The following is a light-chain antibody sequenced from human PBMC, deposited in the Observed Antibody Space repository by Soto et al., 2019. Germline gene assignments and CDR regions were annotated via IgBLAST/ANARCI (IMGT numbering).Light chain of an antibody. CDR2: DAS. CDR3: QQYNSYWAT. V-gene: IGKV1-5*01. CDR1: QSISSW. J-gene: IGKJ1*01. Sequence: DIQMTQSPSTLSASVGYRVTITCRASQSISSWLAWYQQKPGKAPKLLIYDASSLESGVPSRFSGSGSGTEFTLTISSLQPDDFATYYCQQYNSYWATFGQGTKVEIK.